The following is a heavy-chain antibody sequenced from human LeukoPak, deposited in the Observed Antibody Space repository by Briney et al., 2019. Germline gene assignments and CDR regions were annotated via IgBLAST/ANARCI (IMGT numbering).Heavy chain of an antibody. CDR3: TVLEWGNNWFDP. CDR2: MNPNSGNT. CDR1: GYTFTSYD. D-gene: IGHD3-3*01. J-gene: IGHJ5*02. Sequence: GASVNVSCKASGYTFTSYDINWVRQATGQGLEWMGWMNPNSGNTGYAQKFQGRVTITRNTSISTAYMELSSLRSEDTAVYYCTVLEWGNNWFDPWGQGTLVTVSS. V-gene: IGHV1-8*03.